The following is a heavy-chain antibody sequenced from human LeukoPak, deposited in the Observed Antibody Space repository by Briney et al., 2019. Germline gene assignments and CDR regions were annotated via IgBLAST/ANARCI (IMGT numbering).Heavy chain of an antibody. CDR2: IYYSGTT. J-gene: IGHJ4*02. V-gene: IGHV4-39*07. D-gene: IGHD3-10*01. CDR3: ARARDIAVSYFGELLSSETYFDY. Sequence: SETLSLTCSVSGGSISTGAYYWGWIRQPPGKGLEWIGSIYYSGTTYYNPSLKSRVTISLDTSKNQFSLKLTSVTAADTAVYYCARARDIAVSYFGELLSSETYFDYWGQGTLVIVSS. CDR1: GGSISTGAYY.